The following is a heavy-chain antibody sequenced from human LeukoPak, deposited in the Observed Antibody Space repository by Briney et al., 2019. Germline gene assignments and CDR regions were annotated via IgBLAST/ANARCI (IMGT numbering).Heavy chain of an antibody. V-gene: IGHV4-39*01. Sequence: PSETLSLTCTVSSGSISISNYHWGWIRQPPGKGLEWIGGIYYSGTTYYNPSLKSRVTISVDTSKNQFSLKLSSVTAADTAVYYCARLSVGATTVDCWGQGTLVTVSS. CDR1: SGSISISNYH. CDR2: IYYSGTT. CDR3: ARLSVGATTVDC. J-gene: IGHJ4*02. D-gene: IGHD1-26*01.